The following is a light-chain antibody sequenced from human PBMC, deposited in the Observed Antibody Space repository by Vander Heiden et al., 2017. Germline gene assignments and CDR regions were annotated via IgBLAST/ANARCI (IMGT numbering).Light chain of an antibody. CDR2: GVS. CDR3: CSYAGSSTPYV. V-gene: IGLV2-23*02. Sequence: QSALTQPASVSGSPGQSITISCTGTSSDVGSYNLVSWYQQHPGKAPQLVIYGVSQRPSGVSHRFSGSKSGNTASLTISGLQAEDEADYYCCSYAGSSTPYVFGTGTKVTVL. CDR1: SSDVGSYNL. J-gene: IGLJ1*01.